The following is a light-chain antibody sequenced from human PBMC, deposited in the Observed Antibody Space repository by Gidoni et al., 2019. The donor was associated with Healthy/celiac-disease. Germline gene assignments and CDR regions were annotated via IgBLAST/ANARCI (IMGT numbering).Light chain of an antibody. CDR3: SSYTSSSTPWV. Sequence: QSALTPPASVSGAPGQSITISCTGTSSDVGGYNYVSWYQQHPGKAPKLMIYEVSNRPSGVSNRFSGSKSGNTASLTISGLQAEDEADYCSSYTSSSTPWVFGGGTKLTVL. CDR2: EVS. V-gene: IGLV2-14*01. CDR1: SSDVGGYNY. J-gene: IGLJ3*02.